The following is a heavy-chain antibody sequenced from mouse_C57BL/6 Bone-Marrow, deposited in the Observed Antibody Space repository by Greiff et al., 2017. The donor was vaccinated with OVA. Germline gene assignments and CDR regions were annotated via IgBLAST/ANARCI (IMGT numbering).Heavy chain of an antibody. D-gene: IGHD2-5*01. J-gene: IGHJ2*01. CDR3: TRSYSNYGDFDY. CDR1: GYTFTDYE. CDR2: IDPETGGT. V-gene: IGHV1-15*01. Sequence: QVQLKQSGAELVRPGASVTLSCKASGYTFTDYEMHRVKQTPVHGLEWIGAIDPETGGTAYNQKFKGKAILTADKSSSTAYMELRSLTSEDSAVYYCTRSYSNYGDFDYWGQGTTLTVSS.